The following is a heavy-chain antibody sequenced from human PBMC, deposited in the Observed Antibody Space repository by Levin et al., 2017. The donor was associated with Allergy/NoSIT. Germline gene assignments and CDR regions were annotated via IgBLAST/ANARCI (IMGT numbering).Heavy chain of an antibody. D-gene: IGHD4-17*01. Sequence: ASETLSLTCTVSGGSVRSGSYFWSWVRQPPGRGLEWLGYIYYSGSTKYNPSLKGRVTISVDTSKNQFSLKLNAVTAADTAVYYCARANGEPNFDYWGQGSLVTVSS. J-gene: IGHJ4*02. CDR2: IYYSGST. V-gene: IGHV4-61*01. CDR3: ARANGEPNFDY. CDR1: GGSVRSGSYF.